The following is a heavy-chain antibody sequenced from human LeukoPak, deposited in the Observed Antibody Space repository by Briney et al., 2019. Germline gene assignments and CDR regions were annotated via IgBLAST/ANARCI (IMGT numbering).Heavy chain of an antibody. V-gene: IGHV3-7*01. CDR1: GFTFSSYW. J-gene: IGHJ4*02. CDR3: ASRGDSGAHGSLDY. Sequence: PGGSLRLSCAASGFTFSSYWMSWVRQAPGKGLEWVANIKQDGSEKYYVDSVKGRFTISRDNAKNSLYLQMNSLRAEDTAVYYCASRGDSGAHGSLDYWGQGTLVTVSS. D-gene: IGHD2-15*01. CDR2: IKQDGSEK.